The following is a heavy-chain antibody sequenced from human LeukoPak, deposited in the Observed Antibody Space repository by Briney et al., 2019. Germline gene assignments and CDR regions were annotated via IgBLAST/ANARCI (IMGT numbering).Heavy chain of an antibody. J-gene: IGHJ5*02. V-gene: IGHV4-34*01. CDR1: GFTFTTSW. CDR3: ARHRCSGGSCYPMNWFDP. Sequence: GSLRLSCAASGFTFTTSWMTWIRQPPGKGLEWIGEINHSGSTNYNPSLKSRVTISVDTSKNQFSLKLSSVTAADTAVYYCARHRCSGGSCYPMNWFDPWGQGTLVTVSS. D-gene: IGHD2-15*01. CDR2: INHSGST.